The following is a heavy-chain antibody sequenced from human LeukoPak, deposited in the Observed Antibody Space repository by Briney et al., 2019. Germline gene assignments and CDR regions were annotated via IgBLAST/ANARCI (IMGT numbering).Heavy chain of an antibody. D-gene: IGHD2-2*02. CDR3: APLAGDIVVVPAAIRSWFDP. CDR2: IRYDGSNK. CDR1: GFTFSSYG. J-gene: IGHJ5*02. V-gene: IGHV3-30*02. Sequence: SGGSLRLSCAASGFTFSSYGMHWVRQAPGKGLEWVAFIRYDGSNKYYADSVKGRFTISRDNSKNTLYLQMNSLRAKDTAVYYCAPLAGDIVVVPAAIRSWFDPWGQGTLVTVSS.